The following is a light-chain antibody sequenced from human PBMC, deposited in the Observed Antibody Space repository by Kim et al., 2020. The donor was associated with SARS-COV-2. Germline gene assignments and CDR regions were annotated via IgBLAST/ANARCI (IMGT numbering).Light chain of an antibody. CDR3: QQRSNWPPWT. J-gene: IGKJ1*01. Sequence: APGKRATLSCRASQSVSSYLAWYQQKPGQAPRLLIYDASNRATGIPARFSGSGSGTDFTLTISSLEPEDFAVYYCQQRSNWPPWTFGQGTKVEIK. V-gene: IGKV3-11*01. CDR2: DAS. CDR1: QSVSSY.